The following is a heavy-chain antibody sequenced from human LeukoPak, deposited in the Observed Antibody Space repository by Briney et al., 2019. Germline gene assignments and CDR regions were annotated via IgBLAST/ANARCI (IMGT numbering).Heavy chain of an antibody. Sequence: PSETLSLTCSVSGDSIIGYYWGWIRQPPGKGLDWIGNIYYTGNTYYNSSLKSRVTISLDTSKNQFSPKVISMTAADTAAYYCTKSDGYGLIRICGRGTMVTVSS. CDR2: IYYTGNT. CDR1: GDSIIGYY. D-gene: IGHD3-10*01. CDR3: TKSDGYGLIRI. J-gene: IGHJ3*02. V-gene: IGHV4-39*07.